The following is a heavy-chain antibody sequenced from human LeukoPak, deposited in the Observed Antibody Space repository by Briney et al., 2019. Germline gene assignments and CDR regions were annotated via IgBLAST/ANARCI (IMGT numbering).Heavy chain of an antibody. Sequence: GGSLRLSCAASGFTFSSYSMNWVRQAPGKGLEWVASMNRDPIYYADSVKGRFTISRGNAKNSVYLQMNSLRAEDTAVYFCARDTYFYDTSGYYINDLWGQGTLVTVSS. CDR1: GFTFSSYS. J-gene: IGHJ5*02. V-gene: IGHV3-21*01. D-gene: IGHD3-22*01. CDR3: ARDTYFYDTSGYYINDL. CDR2: MNRDPI.